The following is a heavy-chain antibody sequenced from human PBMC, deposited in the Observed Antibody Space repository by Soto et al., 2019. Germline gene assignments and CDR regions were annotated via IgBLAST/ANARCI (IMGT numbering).Heavy chain of an antibody. V-gene: IGHV5-51*01. CDR1: GYSFTSYW. CDR2: IYPSDSDT. D-gene: IGHD7-27*01. Sequence: GGSLRLSCKGSGYSFTSYWIGWVRQMPGKGLEWMGIIYPSDSDTRYSPSFQGQVTISADKSISTAYLQWSSLKASDTAMYYCARRELGTNYYFDYWGQGTLVTVSS. CDR3: ARRELGTNYYFDY. J-gene: IGHJ4*02.